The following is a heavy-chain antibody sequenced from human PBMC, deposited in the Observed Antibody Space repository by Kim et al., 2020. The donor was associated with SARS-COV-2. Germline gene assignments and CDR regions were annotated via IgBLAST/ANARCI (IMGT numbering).Heavy chain of an antibody. CDR1: GGSFSGYY. J-gene: IGHJ4*02. CDR2: INHSGST. V-gene: IGHV4-34*01. Sequence: SETLSLTCAVYGGSFSGYYWSWIRQPPGKGLEWIGEINHSGSTNYNPSLKSRVTISVDTSKNQFSLKLSSVTAADTAVYYCARGCSSTSCYTYYDFWSGYQHIYYFDYWGQGTLVTVSS. CDR3: ARGCSSTSCYTYYDFWSGYQHIYYFDY. D-gene: IGHD2-2*02.